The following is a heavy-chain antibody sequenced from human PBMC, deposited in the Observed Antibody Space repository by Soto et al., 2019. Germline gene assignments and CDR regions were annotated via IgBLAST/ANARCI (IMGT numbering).Heavy chain of an antibody. V-gene: IGHV4-59*08. D-gene: IGHD4-17*01. CDR1: GGSICSYY. CDR3: ARLDGDYFGSYYYYMDV. J-gene: IGHJ6*03. CDR2: IYYSGST. Sequence: SETLSLTCTVSGGSICSYYGSWIRQPPGKGLEWIGYIYYSGSTNYNPSLKSRATISVDTSKNQFSLKLSSVTAADTAVYYCARLDGDYFGSYYYYMDVWGKGTTVTVSS.